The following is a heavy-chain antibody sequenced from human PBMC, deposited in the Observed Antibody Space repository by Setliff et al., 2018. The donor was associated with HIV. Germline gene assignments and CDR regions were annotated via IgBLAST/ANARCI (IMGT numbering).Heavy chain of an antibody. D-gene: IGHD2-15*01. J-gene: IGHJ4*02. V-gene: IGHV5-51*01. CDR1: GYSFTSYW. CDR3: ARHATCSGGSCYGRGVDY. CDR2: IYPGDSDT. Sequence: PGESLKLSCKGSGYSFTSYWIGWVRQMPGKGLEWMGIIYPGDSDTRYSPSFQGQVTISADKSISTAYLQWSSLKASDTAMYYCARHATCSGGSCYGRGVDYWGQGTLVTVSS.